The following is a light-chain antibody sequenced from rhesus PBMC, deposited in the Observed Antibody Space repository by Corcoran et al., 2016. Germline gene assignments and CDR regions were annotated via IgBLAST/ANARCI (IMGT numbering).Light chain of an antibody. CDR1: AGAVTSGNF. Sequence: QAAVTQEPSLTVSPGGTVTLTCGSSAGAVTSGNFPNWFQQKPGQAPRGLIYKTNSKHSWTPARFSGSLAGGKAALTRSGAQPEDEADYYCVLYYSISYIFGGGTRLTVL. CDR2: KTN. V-gene: IGLV7-71*01. J-gene: IGLJ1*01. CDR3: VLYYSISYI.